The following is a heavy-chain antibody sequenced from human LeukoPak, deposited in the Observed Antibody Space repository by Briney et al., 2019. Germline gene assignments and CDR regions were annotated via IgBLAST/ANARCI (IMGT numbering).Heavy chain of an antibody. D-gene: IGHD2/OR15-2a*01. J-gene: IGHJ5*02. CDR1: GFTVSSNY. V-gene: IGHV3-53*01. CDR2: IYSGGST. CDR3: TSNTPLVP. Sequence: GGSLRLSCAASGFTVSSNYMSWVRQAPGKGLEWVSVIYSGGSTYYADSVEGRFTISRDNSKNTLYLQMNSLRAEDTAVYYCTSNTPLVPWGQGTLVTVSS.